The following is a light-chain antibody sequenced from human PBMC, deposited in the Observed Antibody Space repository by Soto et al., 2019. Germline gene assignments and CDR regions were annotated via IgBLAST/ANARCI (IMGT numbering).Light chain of an antibody. CDR1: DSVISN. V-gene: IGKV3-11*01. J-gene: IGKJ1*01. CDR2: RXS. Sequence: RVMTHSPATLFLSPGERAPPSXRASDSVISNLAWYQQRPGXAPRXXXVRXSSTATGSPDRFSGSGSVTDFTLTISSLEPEDFAVYYCQQRRNWPRTFGQGTKVDIK. CDR3: QQRRNWPRT.